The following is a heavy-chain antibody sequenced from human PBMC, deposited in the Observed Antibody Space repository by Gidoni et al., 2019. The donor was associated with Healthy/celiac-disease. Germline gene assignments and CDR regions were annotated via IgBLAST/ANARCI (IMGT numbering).Heavy chain of an antibody. Sequence: QVQLQQWGAGLLKPSETLSLPCAVYGGSFSGYYWCWIRQPPGKGLEWIGEINHSGSTNYNPSLKSRVTISVDTSKNQFTLKLSSGTAADTAVYYCARAHWQWLVRYFDYWGQGTLVTVSS. CDR3: ARAHWQWLVRYFDY. J-gene: IGHJ4*02. D-gene: IGHD6-19*01. CDR2: INHSGST. CDR1: GGSFSGYY. V-gene: IGHV4-34*01.